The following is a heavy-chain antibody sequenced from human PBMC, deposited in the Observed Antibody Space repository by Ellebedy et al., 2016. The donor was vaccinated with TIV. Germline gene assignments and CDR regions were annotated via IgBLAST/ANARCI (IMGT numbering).Heavy chain of an antibody. D-gene: IGHD2-15*01. J-gene: IGHJ4*02. Sequence: AASVKVSCKTSGYSFATYGINWVRQAPGQGLEWMGWISPNNDNTNTAQKFQGRVSMTADTSTTTVYMELRSLRSDDTAVYYCARGRDRGSLNFDSWGQGTLVAVSS. V-gene: IGHV1-18*04. CDR1: GYSFATYG. CDR2: ISPNNDNT. CDR3: ARGRDRGSLNFDS.